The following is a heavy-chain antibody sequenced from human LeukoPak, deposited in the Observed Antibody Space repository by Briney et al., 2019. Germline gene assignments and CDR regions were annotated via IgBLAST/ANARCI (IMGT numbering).Heavy chain of an antibody. CDR3: ARDDDCSSTSCYPNWFDP. J-gene: IGHJ5*02. CDR2: ISSSGSTI. Sequence: KPGGSLRLSCAASGFTFSDYYMSWIRQAPGKGLEWVSYISSSGSTIYYADSVKGRFTISRDNAKNSLYLQMNSLRAEDTAVYYCARDDDCSSTSCYPNWFDPWGQGTLVTVSS. CDR1: GFTFSDYY. V-gene: IGHV3-11*01. D-gene: IGHD2-2*01.